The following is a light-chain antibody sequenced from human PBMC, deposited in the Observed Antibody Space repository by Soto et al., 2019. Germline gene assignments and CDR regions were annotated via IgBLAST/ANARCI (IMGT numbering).Light chain of an antibody. CDR2: GAS. Sequence: DIVLTQSPGTLSLSPGERATLSCRASQSVKTRYLAWYQQKPGQAPRLLIFGASSRATGIPDRFIGSGSGTDFTLTISRLEPEDFAVYYCQQYGTSPTTFGQGTKVEIK. CDR3: QQYGTSPTT. CDR1: QSVKTRY. V-gene: IGKV3-20*01. J-gene: IGKJ1*01.